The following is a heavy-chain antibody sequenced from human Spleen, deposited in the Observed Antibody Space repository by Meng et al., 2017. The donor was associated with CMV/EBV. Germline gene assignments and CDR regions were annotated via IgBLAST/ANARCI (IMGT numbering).Heavy chain of an antibody. V-gene: IGHV1-46*02. CDR2: INPSYGST. J-gene: IGHJ6*02. CDR3: ARDLEESGYIYGMDV. Sequence: ASVKVSCKASGYTFNSYHMHWVRQAPGQGLEWMGIINPSYGSTTYAQKFQGRVTMTRDTSTSTVYMELSSLRSEDTAVYYCARDLEESGYIYGMDVWGRGTTVTVSS. CDR1: GYTFNSYH. D-gene: IGHD5-12*01.